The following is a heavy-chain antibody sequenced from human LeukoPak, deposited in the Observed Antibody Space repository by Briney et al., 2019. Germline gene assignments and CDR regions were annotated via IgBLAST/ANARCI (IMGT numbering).Heavy chain of an antibody. V-gene: IGHV4-4*07. D-gene: IGHD5-18*01. CDR3: ARDMYSYGYGGFDY. Sequence: SETLSLTCAVYGGSFSGYYWSWIRQPAGKGLEWIGRIYTSGSTNYNPSLKSRVTISVDTSKNQFSLKLSSVTAADTAVYYCARDMYSYGYGGFDYWGQGTLVTVSS. J-gene: IGHJ4*02. CDR1: GGSFSGYY. CDR2: IYTSGST.